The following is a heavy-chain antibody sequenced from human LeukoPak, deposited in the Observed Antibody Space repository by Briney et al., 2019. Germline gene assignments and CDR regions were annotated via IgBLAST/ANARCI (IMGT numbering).Heavy chain of an antibody. V-gene: IGHV3-23*01. CDR3: AKDGSLSGSYYIDY. D-gene: IGHD3-10*01. J-gene: IGHJ4*02. CDR1: GFTFSSYA. CDR2: MSGSGGST. Sequence: GGSLRLSCAASGFTFSSYAMSWVRQAPGKGLEWVSAMSGSGGSTYYADSVKGRFTISRDNSKNTLYLQMNSLRAEDTAVYYCAKDGSLSGSYYIDYWGQGTLVTVSS.